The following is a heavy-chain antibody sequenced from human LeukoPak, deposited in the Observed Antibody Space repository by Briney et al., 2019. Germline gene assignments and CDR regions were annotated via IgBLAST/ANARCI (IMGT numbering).Heavy chain of an antibody. CDR2: INHSGST. J-gene: IGHJ6*03. Sequence: SETLSLTCAVYGGSFSGYYWSWIRQPPGKGLEWIGEINHSGSTNYNPSLKRLVTISVDTSKNQFSLKLSSVTAADTAVYYCARGRYDFWSGYYDYYYYYYMDVWGKGTTVTVSS. V-gene: IGHV4-34*01. CDR1: GGSFSGYY. CDR3: ARGRYDFWSGYYDYYYYYYMDV. D-gene: IGHD3-3*01.